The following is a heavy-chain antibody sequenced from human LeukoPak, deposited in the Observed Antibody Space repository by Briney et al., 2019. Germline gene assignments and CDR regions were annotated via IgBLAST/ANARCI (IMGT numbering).Heavy chain of an antibody. CDR1: GGSISSSSYY. Sequence: SETLSLTCTVSGGSISSSSYYWSWIRQPAGKGLEWIGRIYTSGSTNYNPSLKSRVTMSVDTSKNQFSLKLSSVTAADTAVYYCARGGTIIGELYYYYGMDVWGQGTTVTVSS. V-gene: IGHV4-61*02. CDR2: IYTSGST. J-gene: IGHJ6*02. D-gene: IGHD3-9*01. CDR3: ARGGTIIGELYYYYGMDV.